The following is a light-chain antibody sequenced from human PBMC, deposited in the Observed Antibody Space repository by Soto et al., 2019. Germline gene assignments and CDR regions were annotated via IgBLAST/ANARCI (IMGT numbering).Light chain of an antibody. CDR1: GRDIGAYNY. Sequence: QSALTQPASVSGSPGQSITISCTGSGRDIGAYNYVSWYQQHPGKAPKLIIYEVENRPSGVSDRFSGSKSGNTASLTISGLQAEDAADYYCSSYTSSITLFVFGSGTKVTVL. CDR2: EVE. J-gene: IGLJ1*01. V-gene: IGLV2-14*01. CDR3: SSYTSSITLFV.